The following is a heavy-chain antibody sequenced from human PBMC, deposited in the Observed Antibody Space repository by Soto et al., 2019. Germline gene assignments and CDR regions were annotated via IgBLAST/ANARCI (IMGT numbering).Heavy chain of an antibody. CDR2: IIPIFGTA. CDR3: ARGGLDGDYVLDY. CDR1: GGTFSSYA. Sequence: QVQLVQSGAEVKKPGSSVKVSCKASGGTFSSYAISWVRQAPGQGLEWMGGIIPIFGTANYAQRFQGRVTITADEATSTAYMELSSLRSEDTDVYYCARGGLDGDYVLDYWGQGTLVTVSS. D-gene: IGHD4-17*01. V-gene: IGHV1-69*01. J-gene: IGHJ4*02.